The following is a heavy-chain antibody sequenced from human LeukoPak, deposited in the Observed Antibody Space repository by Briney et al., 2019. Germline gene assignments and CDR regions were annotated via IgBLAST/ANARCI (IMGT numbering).Heavy chain of an antibody. Sequence: SVKVSCKASGGTFSNYAISWVRQAPGQGLEWMGGFIPIFVTPTYAQKFQGRLTITADESTSTSYMELSSLSSEDTAVYFCARDPINCYASGSSVDDFFDYWGQGTLVTVSS. CDR3: ARDPINCYASGSSVDDFFDY. CDR1: GGTFSNYA. D-gene: IGHD3-10*01. J-gene: IGHJ4*02. V-gene: IGHV1-69*13. CDR2: FIPIFVTP.